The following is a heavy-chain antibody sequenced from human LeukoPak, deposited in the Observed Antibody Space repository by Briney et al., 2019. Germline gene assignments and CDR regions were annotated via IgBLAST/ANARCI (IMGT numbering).Heavy chain of an antibody. V-gene: IGHV3-48*01. CDR2: ISSSSSTI. D-gene: IGHD3-3*01. CDR3: AKVGFSEMEWLLYSDH. Sequence: GGSLTLSCEASGFTFRSYSMNWVRQAPGKGLEWVSYISSSSSTIYYADSVKGRFTISRDNSKNTLYLQMNSLRAEDTAVYYCAKVGFSEMEWLLYSDHWGQGTLVTVSS. J-gene: IGHJ4*02. CDR1: GFTFRSYS.